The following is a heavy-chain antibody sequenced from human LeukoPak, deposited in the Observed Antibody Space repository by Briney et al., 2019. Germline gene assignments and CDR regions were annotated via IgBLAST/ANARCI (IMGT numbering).Heavy chain of an antibody. Sequence: PGRSLRLSCAVSGFTFDGHAMHWVRQAPGKGLEWVAGISWNSGIIAYADSVKGRFTISRDNAKISLYLQMNSLRPEDTAMYYCFKDKGPMVRGDGMDVWGQGTAVTASS. CDR1: GFTFDGHA. J-gene: IGHJ6*02. CDR3: FKDKGPMVRGDGMDV. CDR2: ISWNSGII. D-gene: IGHD3-10*01. V-gene: IGHV3-9*01.